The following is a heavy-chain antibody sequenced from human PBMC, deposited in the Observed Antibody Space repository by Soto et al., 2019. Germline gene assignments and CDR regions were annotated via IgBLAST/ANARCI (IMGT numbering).Heavy chain of an antibody. CDR2: ISGREGKT. CDR3: ARDFYPLAYCFDL. V-gene: IGHV1-18*01. J-gene: IGHJ4*02. CDR1: GYRFTNHG. Sequence: QVQLVQSGAEVKKPGASVKVSCKASGYRFTNHGISWVRQAPGQGLEWMGWISGREGKTKYARKFQGRVTMTTDTSASISYMEMNSLRYDDTAVYYCARDFYPLAYCFDLWGQGTLVTVSS.